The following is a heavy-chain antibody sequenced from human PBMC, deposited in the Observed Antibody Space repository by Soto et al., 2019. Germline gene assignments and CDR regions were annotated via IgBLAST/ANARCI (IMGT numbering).Heavy chain of an antibody. Sequence: GGSLRLSCAASGFTFSSYWMSWARQAPGKGLEWVANIKQDGSEKYYVDSVKGRFTISRDNAKNSLYLQMNSLRAEDTAVYYCARAFGSPLTGTTGAFDIWGQGTMVTVSS. CDR3: ARAFGSPLTGTTGAFDI. CDR1: GFTFSSYW. J-gene: IGHJ3*02. CDR2: IKQDGSEK. D-gene: IGHD1-20*01. V-gene: IGHV3-7*01.